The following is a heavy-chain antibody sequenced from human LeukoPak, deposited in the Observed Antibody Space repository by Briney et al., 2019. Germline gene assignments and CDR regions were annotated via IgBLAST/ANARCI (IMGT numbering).Heavy chain of an antibody. CDR1: GYTFTGYY. J-gene: IGHJ4*02. Sequence: ASVKVSCKASGYTFTGYYMHWVRQAPGQGLEWMGWINPNSGGTNYAQKFQGRVTMTRDTSISTDYMELSRLRSDDTAVYYCARGSSYGFSMGYWGQGTLVTVSS. V-gene: IGHV1-2*02. D-gene: IGHD3-16*01. CDR2: INPNSGGT. CDR3: ARGSSYGFSMGY.